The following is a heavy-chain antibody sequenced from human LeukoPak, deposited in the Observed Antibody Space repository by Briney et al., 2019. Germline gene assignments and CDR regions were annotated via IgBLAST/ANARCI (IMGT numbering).Heavy chain of an antibody. CDR1: GFTFSSYA. CDR3: AKFIQGRGVVAASLWYYYGMDV. D-gene: IGHD2-15*01. Sequence: GGSLRLSCAASGFTFSSYAMGWVRQAPGKGLEWVSAISGSGGSTYYADSVKGRFTISRDNSKNTLYLQTNSLRAEDTAVYYCAKFIQGRGVVAASLWYYYGMDVWGKGTTVTVSS. J-gene: IGHJ6*04. V-gene: IGHV3-23*01. CDR2: ISGSGGST.